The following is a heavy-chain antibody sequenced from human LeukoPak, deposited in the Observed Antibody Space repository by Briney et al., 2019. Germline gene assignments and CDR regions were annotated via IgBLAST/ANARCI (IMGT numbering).Heavy chain of an antibody. D-gene: IGHD3-22*01. Sequence: SETLSLTCTVSGGSISSGGYSWSWIRQPPGKGLEWIGYIYHSGSTYYNPSLKSRVTISVDRSKNQFSLKLSSVTAADTAVYYCARVGYYYDSSVAFDIWGQGTMVTVSS. CDR1: GGSISSGGYS. J-gene: IGHJ3*02. CDR2: IYHSGST. CDR3: ARVGYYYDSSVAFDI. V-gene: IGHV4-30-2*01.